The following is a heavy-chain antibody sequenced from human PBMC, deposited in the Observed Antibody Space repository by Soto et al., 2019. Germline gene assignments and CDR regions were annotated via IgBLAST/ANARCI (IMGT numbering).Heavy chain of an antibody. J-gene: IGHJ6*02. CDR3: ARALRNGYFYGMDI. V-gene: IGHV1-46*01. CDR2: INPTTGLT. CDR1: GYAFSNNF. D-gene: IGHD2-8*01. Sequence: ASVKVSCKASGYAFSNNFMHWVRQAPAQGLEWMGVINPTTGLTSNAQKFQGRITTTSDTSSSTAYMELSSLRSEDTAAYYCARALRNGYFYGMDIWGQGTTVTVSS.